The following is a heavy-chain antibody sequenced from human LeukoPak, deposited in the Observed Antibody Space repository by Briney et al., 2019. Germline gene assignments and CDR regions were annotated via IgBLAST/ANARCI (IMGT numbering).Heavy chain of an antibody. CDR3: ARVPLYCGGDCYGDY. D-gene: IGHD2-21*02. J-gene: IGHJ4*02. CDR2: ISAYNGNT. V-gene: IGHV1-18*01. Sequence: ASVKVSCKASGYTFTSYGISWVRQVPGQGLEWMGWISAYNGNTNYAQKLQGRVTMTTDTSTSTAYMELRSLRSDDTAVYYCARVPLYCGGDCYGDYWGQGTLVTVSS. CDR1: GYTFTSYG.